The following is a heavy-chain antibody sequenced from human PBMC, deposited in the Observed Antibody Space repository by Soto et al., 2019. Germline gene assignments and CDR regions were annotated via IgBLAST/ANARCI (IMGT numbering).Heavy chain of an antibody. D-gene: IGHD2-2*01. CDR2: IKQDGSEK. Sequence: EVQLVESGGGLVQPGGSLRLSCAASGFTISSYWMSWVRQAPGKGLEWVANIKQDGSEKYHVDSVKGRFTISRDNAKNSLYLQMNSLRAEDTAVYYCARGRGCSTGCHNFDYWGQGTLVTVSS. J-gene: IGHJ4*02. V-gene: IGHV3-7*01. CDR1: GFTISSYW. CDR3: ARGRGCSTGCHNFDY.